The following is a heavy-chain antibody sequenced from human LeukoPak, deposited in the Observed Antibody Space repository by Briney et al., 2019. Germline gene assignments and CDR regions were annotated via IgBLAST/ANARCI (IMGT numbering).Heavy chain of an antibody. CDR2: INHSGST. CDR1: GGSFSGYY. CDR3: ARGRWGAARPRWGEYFQH. D-gene: IGHD6-6*01. V-gene: IGHV4-34*01. Sequence: SETLSLTCAVYGGSFSGYYWSWIRQPPGKGLAWIGEINHSGSTNYNPSLKSRVTISVDTSKNQFSLKLSSVTAADTAVYYCARGRWGAARPRWGEYFQHWGQGTLVTVSS. J-gene: IGHJ1*01.